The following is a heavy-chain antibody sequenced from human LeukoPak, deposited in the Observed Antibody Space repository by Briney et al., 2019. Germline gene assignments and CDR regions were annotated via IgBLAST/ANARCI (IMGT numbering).Heavy chain of an antibody. Sequence: GASVKVSCKASGYTFINYYMHWVRQAPGQGLEWMGIINPSGGVSSAQKFQGRVTMTRDTSTGTVYMELSSLRSEDTAVYYCARDGGNSTNDAFDIWGQGTMVTVSS. CDR1: GYTFINYY. D-gene: IGHD4-23*01. V-gene: IGHV1-46*01. CDR2: INPSGGV. CDR3: ARDGGNSTNDAFDI. J-gene: IGHJ3*02.